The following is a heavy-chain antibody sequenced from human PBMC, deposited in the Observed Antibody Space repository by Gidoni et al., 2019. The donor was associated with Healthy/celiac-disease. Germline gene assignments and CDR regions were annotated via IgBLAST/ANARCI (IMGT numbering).Heavy chain of an antibody. CDR1: GFTFSDYY. Sequence: QVQLVESGGGLVKPGGSLRLSCAASGFTFSDYYMSWIRQAPGKGLEWVSYMSSSSSYTNYADSVKGRFTISRDNAKNSLYLQMNSLRAEDTAVYYCARDRHWYAAAFDIWGQGTMVTVSS. CDR3: ARDRHWYAAAFDI. V-gene: IGHV3-11*05. J-gene: IGHJ3*02. CDR2: MSSSSSYT. D-gene: IGHD6-13*01.